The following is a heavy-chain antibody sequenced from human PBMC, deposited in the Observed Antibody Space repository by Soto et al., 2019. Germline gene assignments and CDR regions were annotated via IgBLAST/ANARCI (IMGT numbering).Heavy chain of an antibody. CDR3: ARRAVAVAGTYYYYGMDV. D-gene: IGHD6-19*01. CDR1: GYTFTSYG. V-gene: IGHV1-69*06. Sequence: GASVKVSCKASGYTFTSYGISWVRQAPGQGLEWMGGIIPIFGTANYAQKFQGRVTITADKSTSTAYMELSSLRSEDTAVYYCARRAVAVAGTYYYYGMDVWGQGTTVTVSS. J-gene: IGHJ6*02. CDR2: IIPIFGTA.